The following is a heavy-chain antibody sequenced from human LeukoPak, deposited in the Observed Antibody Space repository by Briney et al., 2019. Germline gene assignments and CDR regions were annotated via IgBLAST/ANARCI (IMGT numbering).Heavy chain of an antibody. CDR1: GGSISSSSYY. J-gene: IGHJ4*02. V-gene: IGHV4-39*01. CDR2: IYYSGST. CDR3: ARHRGNSYGPIDY. Sequence: PSETLSLTCTVSGGSISSSSYYWGWIRQPPGKGLEWIGSIYYSGSTYYNPSLKSRVTISIDTPKNQFSLKLSSVSAADTAVYYCARHRGNSYGPIDYWGQGTLVTVSS. D-gene: IGHD5-18*01.